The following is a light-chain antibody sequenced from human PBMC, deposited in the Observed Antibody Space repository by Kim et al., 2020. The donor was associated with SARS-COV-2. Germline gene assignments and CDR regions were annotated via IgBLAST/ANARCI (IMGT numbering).Light chain of an antibody. Sequence: GDRVTISCQASEDVSDYFNWYHQKPGEAPKVLIRDAANLESGVPSRFSRGGYGTEFSLTISSVQPEDMGTYYCQQYDAPPFTFGQGTRLEIK. V-gene: IGKV1-33*01. CDR3: QQYDAPPFT. CDR1: EDVSDY. CDR2: DAA. J-gene: IGKJ5*01.